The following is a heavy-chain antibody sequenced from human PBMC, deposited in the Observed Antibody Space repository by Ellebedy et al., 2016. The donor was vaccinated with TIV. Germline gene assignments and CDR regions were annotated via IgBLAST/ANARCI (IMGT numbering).Heavy chain of an antibody. Sequence: SETLSLTCTVSGGSISASGWGWVRQPPGKGLEWIGYNGYNFGTGNYNPALKSRVTISVDTSKSQFPLKLSSVTAADTAVYYCARDNMGSLDYWGQGTLVTVSS. CDR1: GGSISASG. CDR3: ARDNMGSLDY. V-gene: IGHV4-4*08. CDR2: NGYNFGTG. J-gene: IGHJ4*02. D-gene: IGHD3-10*01.